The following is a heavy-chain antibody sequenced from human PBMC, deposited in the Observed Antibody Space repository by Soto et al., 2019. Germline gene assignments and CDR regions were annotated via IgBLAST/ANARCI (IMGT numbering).Heavy chain of an antibody. J-gene: IGHJ6*02. V-gene: IGHV4-39*01. Sequence: SETLSLTCTVSGGSISSSSYYWGWIRQPPGKGLEWIGSIYYSGSTYYNPSLKSRVTISVDTSKNQFSLKLSSVTAADTAVYYCARHSSGWYTSSYYYYYGMDVWGQGTTVTVSS. CDR2: IYYSGST. CDR1: GGSISSSSYY. D-gene: IGHD6-19*01. CDR3: ARHSSGWYTSSYYYYYGMDV.